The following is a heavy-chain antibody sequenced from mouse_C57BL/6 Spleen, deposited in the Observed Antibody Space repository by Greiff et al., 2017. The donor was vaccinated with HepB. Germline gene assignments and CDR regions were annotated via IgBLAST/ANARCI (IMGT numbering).Heavy chain of an antibody. J-gene: IGHJ1*03. CDR1: GYTFTSYW. D-gene: IGHD1-1*01. CDR3: ARDDYYGSSPSYFDV. Sequence: QVQLQQPGAELVKPGASVKLSCKASGYTFTSYWMHWVKQRPGQGLEWIGMIHPNSGGTNYNEKFKSKATLTVDKSSSTAYMQLSSLTSEDSAVYYGARDDYYGSSPSYFDVWGTGTTVTVSS. V-gene: IGHV1-64*01. CDR2: IHPNSGGT.